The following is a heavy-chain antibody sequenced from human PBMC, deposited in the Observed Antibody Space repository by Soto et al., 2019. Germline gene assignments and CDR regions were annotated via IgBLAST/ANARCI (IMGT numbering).Heavy chain of an antibody. CDR3: ARDEEDTAMVNGGMDV. D-gene: IGHD5-18*01. J-gene: IGHJ6*02. CDR1: GGSISSYY. CDR2: IYTSGST. Sequence: PSETLSLTCTVSGGSISSYYWSWIRQPARKGLEWIGRIYTSGSTNYNPSLKSRVTMSVDTSKNQFSLKLSSVTAADTAVYYCARDEEDTAMVNGGMDVWGQGTTVTVSS. V-gene: IGHV4-4*07.